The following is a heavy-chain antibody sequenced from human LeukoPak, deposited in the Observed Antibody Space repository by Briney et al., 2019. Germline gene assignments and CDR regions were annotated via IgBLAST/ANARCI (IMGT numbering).Heavy chain of an antibody. CDR1: GFTFSSSW. CDR2: VKQDGTEE. D-gene: IGHD2-2*01. V-gene: IGHV3-7*03. J-gene: IGHJ4*02. Sequence: GGSLRLSCVASGFTFSSSWMSWVRRAPGKGLEWVANVKQDGTEEYYVDSVRGRLSISKDNAKNSLYLQMNSLRAEDTAVYYCARDPCHGALDYWGQGALVTVSS. CDR3: ARDPCHGALDY.